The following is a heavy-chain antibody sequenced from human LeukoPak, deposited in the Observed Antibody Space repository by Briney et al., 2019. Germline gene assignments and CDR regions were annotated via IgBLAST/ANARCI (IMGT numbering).Heavy chain of an antibody. Sequence: PSETLSLTCAVYGGSFSGYYWSWIRQPPGKGLEWIGYISYGGSTNYNPSLKSRVTISVDTSKNQFPLKLSSVTAADTAVYYCARFYCSGGSCSHFDYWGQGTLVTVSS. V-gene: IGHV4-59*08. J-gene: IGHJ4*02. CDR3: ARFYCSGGSCSHFDY. D-gene: IGHD2-15*01. CDR2: ISYGGST. CDR1: GGSFSGYY.